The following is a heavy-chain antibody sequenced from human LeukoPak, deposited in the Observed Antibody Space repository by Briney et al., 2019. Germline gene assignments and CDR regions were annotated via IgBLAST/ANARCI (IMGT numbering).Heavy chain of an antibody. CDR1: GFTFSSYS. CDR2: ISSSSSYI. J-gene: IGHJ4*02. CDR3: ARGTVGNFGY. V-gene: IGHV3-21*01. D-gene: IGHD4-23*01. Sequence: GGSLRLSCAASGFTFSSYSMNWVRGAPGKWLEWVSSISSSSSYIYYADSVKGRFTISRDNAKNSLYLQMNSLRADDTAVYYCARGTVGNFGYWGQGTLVTVSS.